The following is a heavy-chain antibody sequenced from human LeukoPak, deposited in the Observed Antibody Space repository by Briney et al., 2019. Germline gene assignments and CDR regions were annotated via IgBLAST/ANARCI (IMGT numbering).Heavy chain of an antibody. D-gene: IGHD2-2*01. CDR3: ARGRDIVAIPVAMLLDY. CDR1: GFTFSTYE. CDR2: ISSSGSTI. V-gene: IGHV3-48*03. Sequence: GGSLRLSCAASGFTFSTYEMNWVRQAPGKGLEWISYISSSGSTIYYADSVEGRFTISGDNSKNSLYLQMNSLRAEDTAVYYCARGRDIVAIPVAMLLDYWGQGALVTVSS. J-gene: IGHJ4*02.